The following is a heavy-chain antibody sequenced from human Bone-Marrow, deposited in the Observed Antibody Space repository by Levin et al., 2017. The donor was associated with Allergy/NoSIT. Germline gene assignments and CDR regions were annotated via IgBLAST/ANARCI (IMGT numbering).Heavy chain of an antibody. Sequence: PGGSLRLSCAASGFTFSDHYMDWVRQAPGKGLEWVGRTRNKANSYTTEYAASVKGRFTISRDDSKNSLYLQMNSLKTEDTAVYYCARKLGSSSDYWGQGTLVTVSS. V-gene: IGHV3-72*01. CDR3: ARKLGSSSDY. J-gene: IGHJ4*02. D-gene: IGHD6-6*01. CDR1: GFTFSDHY. CDR2: TRNKANSYTT.